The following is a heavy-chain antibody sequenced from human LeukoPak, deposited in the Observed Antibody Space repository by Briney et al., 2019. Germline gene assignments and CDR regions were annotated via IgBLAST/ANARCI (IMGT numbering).Heavy chain of an antibody. V-gene: IGHV1-2*02. CDR2: INPNSGGT. CDR1: GYTFTGYY. Sequence: GGSLRLSCAASGYTFTGYYMHWVRQAPGQGLEWMGWINPNSGGTNYAQKFQGRVTMTRDTSISTAYMELSRLRSDDTAVYYCARGSGYDSGFDYWGQGTLVIVSS. D-gene: IGHD5-12*01. J-gene: IGHJ4*02. CDR3: ARGSGYDSGFDY.